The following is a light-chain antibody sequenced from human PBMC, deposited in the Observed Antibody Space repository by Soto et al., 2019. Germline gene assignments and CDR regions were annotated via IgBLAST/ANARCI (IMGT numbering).Light chain of an antibody. V-gene: IGKV3-20*01. CDR3: HQYGISPGT. J-gene: IGKJ1*01. CDR1: QSVTSNY. Sequence: EIVLTQSPGTLSSSPGERVTLSCRAGQSVTSNYLAWYQQKPGQSPRLLIFGASIRDTGLPDRFSGGGSGRDFTLTISRLEPEDSAVYYCHQYGISPGTFGQGTKVDIK. CDR2: GAS.